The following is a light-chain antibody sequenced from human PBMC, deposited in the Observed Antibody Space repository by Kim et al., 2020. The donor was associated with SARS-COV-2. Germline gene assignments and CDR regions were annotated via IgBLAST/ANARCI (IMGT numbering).Light chain of an antibody. J-gene: IGKJ1*01. V-gene: IGKV3-20*01. CDR2: GAS. CDR1: QSLSGNY. Sequence: EIVLTQSPGTLSLPPGERVTLSCRASQSLSGNYLAWYQQKPGQAPRLLIYGASIRATGIPDRFSGSGSGTDFTLTISRLEPEDFAVYYCQQYGSSPRTFGQGTKGDIK. CDR3: QQYGSSPRT.